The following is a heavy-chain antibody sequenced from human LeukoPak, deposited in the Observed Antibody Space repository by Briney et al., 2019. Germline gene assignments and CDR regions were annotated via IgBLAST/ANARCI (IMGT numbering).Heavy chain of an antibody. CDR1: GGSISSYY. Sequence: PSETLSLTCTASGGSISSYYWSWIRQPPGKGLEWIGYIYYSGSTNYNPSLKSRVTISVDTSKNQFSLKLSSVTAADTAVYYCARMAAAGIDYWGQGTLVTVSS. CDR2: IYYSGST. D-gene: IGHD6-13*01. CDR3: ARMAAAGIDY. V-gene: IGHV4-59*01. J-gene: IGHJ4*02.